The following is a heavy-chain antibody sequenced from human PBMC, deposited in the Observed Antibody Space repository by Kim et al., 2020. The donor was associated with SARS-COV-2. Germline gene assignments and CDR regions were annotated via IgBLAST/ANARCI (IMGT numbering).Heavy chain of an antibody. J-gene: IGHJ3*02. CDR1: GYTFTSYG. D-gene: IGHD5-18*01. CDR3: ARDLGVDTAMNDAFDI. V-gene: IGHV1-18*01. CDR2: ISAYNGNT. Sequence: ASVKVSCKASGYTFTSYGISWVRQAPGQGLEWMGWISAYNGNTNYAQKLQGRVTMTTDTSTSTAYMELRSLRSDDTAVYYCARDLGVDTAMNDAFDIWGQGTMVTVSS.